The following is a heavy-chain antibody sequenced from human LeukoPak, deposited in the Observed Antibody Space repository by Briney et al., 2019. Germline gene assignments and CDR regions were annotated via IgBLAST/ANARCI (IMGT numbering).Heavy chain of an antibody. CDR2: ISAYNGYT. D-gene: IGHD3-10*01. CDR1: GYTFTSYG. V-gene: IGHV1-18*01. CDR3: ARSGTKFGEFSDWFDP. J-gene: IGHJ5*02. Sequence: GASVKVSCKASGYTFTSYGITWVRQAPGQGLEWMGWISAYNGYTNYAQKVQGRVTMTIDSSASTAYMELRSLTSDDTAVYYCARSGTKFGEFSDWFDPWGQGTLVTVSS.